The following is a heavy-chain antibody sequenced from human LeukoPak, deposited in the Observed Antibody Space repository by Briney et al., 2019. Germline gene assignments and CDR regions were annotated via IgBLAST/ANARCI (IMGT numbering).Heavy chain of an antibody. V-gene: IGHV1-18*01. D-gene: IGHD4-17*01. CDR1: GYTFTSYG. J-gene: IGHJ5*02. CDR3: ARDPPTTTVTTGEFDP. Sequence: ASVKVSCKASGYTFTSYGISWVRQAPGQGLEWMGWISAYNGNTNYAQKLQGRVTMTTDTSTSTAYMELRSLRSDDTAVYYCARDPPTTTVTTGEFDPWGQGTLVTVSS. CDR2: ISAYNGNT.